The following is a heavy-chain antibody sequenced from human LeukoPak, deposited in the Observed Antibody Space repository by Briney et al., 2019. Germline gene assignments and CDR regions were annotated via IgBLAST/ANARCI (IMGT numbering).Heavy chain of an antibody. CDR1: SDSINSGNYY. CDR3: ARVVVVAAPWYFDL. V-gene: IGHV4-61*02. Sequence: SETLSLTCTVSSDSINSGNYYWNWIRQPAGKGLEWIGRIYSSGSTNYNPSLKSRVTISVDTSKNQFSLKLSSVTAADTAVYYCARVVVVAAPWYFDLWGRGTLVTVSS. CDR2: IYSSGST. J-gene: IGHJ2*01. D-gene: IGHD2-15*01.